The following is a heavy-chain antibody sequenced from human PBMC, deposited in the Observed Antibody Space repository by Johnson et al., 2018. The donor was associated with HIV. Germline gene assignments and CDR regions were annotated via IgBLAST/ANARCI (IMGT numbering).Heavy chain of an antibody. D-gene: IGHD3-22*01. CDR2: INWNGGST. CDR1: GFTFDDYG. Sequence: VQLVESGGGVVRPGGSLRLSCAASGFTFDDYGMSWVRQGPGKGLEWVSGINWNGGSTGYADSVKGRFTISRDNAKNSLFLQMNSLRAEDTALYYCARDSHYYDSSGPISHNGAFDIWGQGTMVIVSS. J-gene: IGHJ3*02. V-gene: IGHV3-20*04. CDR3: ARDSHYYDSSGPISHNGAFDI.